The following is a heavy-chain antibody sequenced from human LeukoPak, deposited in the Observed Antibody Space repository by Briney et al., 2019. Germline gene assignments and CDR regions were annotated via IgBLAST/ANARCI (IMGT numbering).Heavy chain of an antibody. D-gene: IGHD5/OR15-5a*01. J-gene: IGHJ4*02. Sequence: SSETLSLTCTASGGSISSYYWSWIRQPPGKGLEWIGYIYYSGSTNYNPSLKSRVTISVDTSKNQFSLRLTSVTAADTAVYYCARHFSVPYFDYWGQGTLVTVSS. CDR3: ARHFSVPYFDY. CDR1: GGSISSYY. CDR2: IYYSGST. V-gene: IGHV4-59*08.